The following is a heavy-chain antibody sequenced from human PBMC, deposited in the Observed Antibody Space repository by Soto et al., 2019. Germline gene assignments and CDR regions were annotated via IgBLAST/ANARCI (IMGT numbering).Heavy chain of an antibody. D-gene: IGHD3-10*01. V-gene: IGHV1-18*01. CDR2: INVYNGNT. J-gene: IGHJ5*02. CDR3: ARGVGSGSYYNQYNWFDP. Sequence: ASVKVSFKASGYTFTNYGISWVRQAPGQGLEWMGWINVYNGNTKYAQKVQGRVTMTTDTSTSTAYMELRSLRSDDTAVYYCARGVGSGSYYNQYNWFDPWGQGTLVTVSS. CDR1: GYTFTNYG.